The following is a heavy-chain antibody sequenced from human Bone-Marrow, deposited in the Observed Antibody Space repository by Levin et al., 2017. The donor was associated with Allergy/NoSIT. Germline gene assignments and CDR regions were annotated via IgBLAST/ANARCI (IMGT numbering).Heavy chain of an antibody. CDR3: ARGRPQYCSGGTCGNYYFDY. D-gene: IGHD2-15*01. Sequence: ASVKVSCKASGYTFTSYYMHWVRQAPGQGLEWMGIINPSGGSTTYAQKFQGRVTMTRDTSTSTVYMDLSSLRSEDTAVYYCARGRPQYCSGGTCGNYYFDYWGQGTLVTVSS. CDR2: INPSGGST. CDR1: GYTFTSYY. J-gene: IGHJ4*02. V-gene: IGHV1-46*01.